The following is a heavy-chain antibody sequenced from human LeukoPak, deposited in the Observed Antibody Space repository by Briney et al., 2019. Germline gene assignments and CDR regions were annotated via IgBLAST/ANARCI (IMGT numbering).Heavy chain of an antibody. CDR2: ISAYNGNT. V-gene: IGHV1-18*01. D-gene: IGHD3-9*01. CDR1: GYTFTSYG. CDR3: ARDRVLRYFDWLLYYYYGMDV. J-gene: IGHJ6*02. Sequence: ASVKVSCKASGYTFTSYGISWVRQAPGRGLEWMGWISAYNGNTNYAQKLQGRVTTTTDTSTSTAYMELRSLRSDDTAVYYCARDRVLRYFDWLLYYYYGMDVWGQGTTVTVSS.